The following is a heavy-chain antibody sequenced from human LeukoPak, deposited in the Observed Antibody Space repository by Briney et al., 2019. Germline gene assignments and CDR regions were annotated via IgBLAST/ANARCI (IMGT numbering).Heavy chain of an antibody. CDR2: VYSGGTT. J-gene: IGHJ4*02. CDR1: GFTVSSKH. Sequence: PGGSLRLSFAASGFTVSSKHMTWVRQAPGKGLEWVSVVYSGGTTYYADSVKGRFTSSRDNSKNMIYLEINSLRAEDTAVYYCAKERNLEIAVAGTIFACWGQGTLVTVSS. CDR3: AKERNLEIAVAGTIFAC. D-gene: IGHD6-19*01. V-gene: IGHV3-66*01.